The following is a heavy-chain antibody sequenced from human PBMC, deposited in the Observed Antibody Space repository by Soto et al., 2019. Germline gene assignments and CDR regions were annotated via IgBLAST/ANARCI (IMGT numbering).Heavy chain of an antibody. CDR2: IDPSDSYT. D-gene: IGHD3-16*01. CDR1: GYSFTSYW. J-gene: IGHJ4*02. CDR3: AILMLSRAGKDY. V-gene: IGHV5-10-1*01. Sequence: GESLKISCKGSGYSFTSYWINWVRQMPWKGLEWMGRIDPSDSYTDYSPSFQGHVTISADRSISTAYLQWSSLEASDTAMYYWAILMLSRAGKDYWAQGTLVTVST.